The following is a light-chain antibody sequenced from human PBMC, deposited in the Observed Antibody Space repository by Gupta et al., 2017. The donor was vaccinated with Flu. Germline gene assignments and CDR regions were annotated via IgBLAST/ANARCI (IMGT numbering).Light chain of an antibody. Sequence: FLLTQPLSVSESPGKTVTISCTRSSDSIASNYVQWYQQRPGTSPTTVIYEDNQRPSGVPARFSGSIYRSSNSASLTSAGLKTEDEADYYCQSYEVFGGGTKLTVL. CDR1: SDSIASNY. J-gene: IGLJ2*01. CDR3: QSYEV. CDR2: EDN. V-gene: IGLV6-57*01.